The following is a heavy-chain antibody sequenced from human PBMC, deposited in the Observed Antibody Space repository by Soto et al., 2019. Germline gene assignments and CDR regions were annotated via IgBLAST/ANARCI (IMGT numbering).Heavy chain of an antibody. D-gene: IGHD4-17*01. CDR2: IIPIFGTA. V-gene: IGHV1-69*01. CDR3: ERRRSDYGEAFDI. Sequence: QVQLVQSGAKVKKPGSSVKVSCKASGGTFSRYAISWVRQAPGQGLEWMGGIIPIFGTANYAQKFQGRVTITADESTSTAYMELSSVRSEDTAVYYCERRRSDYGEAFDIWGQGTMVTVSS. CDR1: GGTFSRYA. J-gene: IGHJ3*02.